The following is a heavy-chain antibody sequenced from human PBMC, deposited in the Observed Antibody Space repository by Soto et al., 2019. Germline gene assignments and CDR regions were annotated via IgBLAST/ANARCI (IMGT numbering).Heavy chain of an antibody. CDR3: AKDHNDIWTRGYYYGMDV. CDR1: GFTFSSYG. D-gene: IGHD3-9*01. J-gene: IGHJ6*02. CDR2: ISYDGSNK. Sequence: QVQLVESGGGVVQPGRSLRLSCAASGFTFSSYGMHWVRQAPGKGLEWVAVISYDGSNKYYADSVKGRFTISRDNSKNTLYLQMNSLRAEDTAVYYCAKDHNDIWTRGYYYGMDVWGQGTTVTVSS. V-gene: IGHV3-30*18.